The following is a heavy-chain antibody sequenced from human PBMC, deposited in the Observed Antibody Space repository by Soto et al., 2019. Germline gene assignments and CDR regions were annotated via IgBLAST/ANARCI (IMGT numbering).Heavy chain of an antibody. Sequence: EVKLLESGGGLIQPGESLRLSCAAFGLTISGKTYVAWVRQAPGKGLEWVSALYDVDGSFYADSVTGRFTTSSDSSKTTVYLQMNDLRPDDTAVYYCATWHEREHAFDVWGQGTTVTISS. V-gene: IGHV3-53*01. J-gene: IGHJ3*01. CDR2: LYDVDGS. D-gene: IGHD1-1*01. CDR1: GLTISGKTY. CDR3: ATWHEREHAFDV.